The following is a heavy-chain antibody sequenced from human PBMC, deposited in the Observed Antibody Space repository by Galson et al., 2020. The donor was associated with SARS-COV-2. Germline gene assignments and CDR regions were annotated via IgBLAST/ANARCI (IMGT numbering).Heavy chain of an antibody. CDR3: ARDVRVYYDSSGYYWFDP. D-gene: IGHD3-22*01. J-gene: IGHJ5*02. Sequence: TLSLTCTVSGGSISSGGYYWSWIRQHPGKGLEWIGYIYYSGSTYYNPSLKSRVTISVDTSKNQFSLKLSSVTAADTAVYYCARDVRVYYDSSGYYWFDPWGQGTLVTVSS. CDR1: GGSISSGGYY. CDR2: IYYSGST. V-gene: IGHV4-31*03.